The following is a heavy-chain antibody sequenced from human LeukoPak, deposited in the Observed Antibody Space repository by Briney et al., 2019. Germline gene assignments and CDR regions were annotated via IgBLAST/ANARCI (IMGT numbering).Heavy chain of an antibody. CDR3: ARGKVVPAAMSIGY. J-gene: IGHJ4*02. V-gene: IGHV1-2*02. Sequence: ASVKVSCKASGYTFTSYGISWVRQAPGQGLEWMGWINPNSGGTNYAQKFQGRVTMTRDTSISTAYMELSRLRSDDTAVYYCARGKVVPAAMSIGYWGQGTLVTVSS. CDR1: GYTFTSYG. CDR2: INPNSGGT. D-gene: IGHD2-2*01.